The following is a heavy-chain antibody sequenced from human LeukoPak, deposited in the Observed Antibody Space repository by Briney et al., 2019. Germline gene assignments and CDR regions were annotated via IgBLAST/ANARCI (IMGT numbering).Heavy chain of an antibody. CDR1: GDSISSSNYY. D-gene: IGHD4-23*01. CDR2: VYYSGST. Sequence: MASETLSLTCTVSGDSISSSNYYWGWIRQPPGKGLEWIGSVYYSGSTFYNPSLKSRVTISVDTSKNQFSLKLGSVTAADTAVYYCATSYGGHGNVFDYWGQGTLVTVSS. V-gene: IGHV4-39*01. CDR3: ATSYGGHGNVFDY. J-gene: IGHJ4*02.